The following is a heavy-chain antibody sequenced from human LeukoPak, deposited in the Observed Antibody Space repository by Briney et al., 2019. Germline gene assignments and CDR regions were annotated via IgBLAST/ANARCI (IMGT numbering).Heavy chain of an antibody. J-gene: IGHJ4*02. CDR3: AKLSGRAVAGTLGY. CDR1: GFTFSSYG. V-gene: IGHV3-30*18. CDR2: ISYDGSNK. Sequence: GGSLRLSCAASGFTFSSYGMHWVRQAPGKGLEWVAVISYDGSNKYYADSVKGRFTISRDSSRNTLYLQMNSLRAEDTAVYYCAKLSGRAVAGTLGYWGQGTLVTVSS. D-gene: IGHD6-19*01.